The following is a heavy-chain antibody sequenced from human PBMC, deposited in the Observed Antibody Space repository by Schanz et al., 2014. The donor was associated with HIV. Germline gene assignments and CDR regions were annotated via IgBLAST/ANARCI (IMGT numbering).Heavy chain of an antibody. V-gene: IGHV3-30*03. CDR2: ISYDGRNK. D-gene: IGHD3-10*01. Sequence: QVQLVESGGGVVQPGRSLRLSCAGSGFSFDTFGIHWVRQAPGKGLEGLAVISYDGRNKKFANSVKGRFTISRDNSKNTLYLQMKSLRAEDTAVYYCARGFQGFDYWGQGTLVTVSS. CDR3: ARGFQGFDY. CDR1: GFSFDTFG. J-gene: IGHJ4*02.